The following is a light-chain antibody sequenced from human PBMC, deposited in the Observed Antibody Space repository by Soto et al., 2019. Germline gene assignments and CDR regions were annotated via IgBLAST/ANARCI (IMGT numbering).Light chain of an antibody. Sequence: DIQMTQSPSSLSASIGDTVTISCRASQGITYYLAWFQQKPGKAPKSLIFAASSLHRGGPSKFRVTGSGTDSTLAINSLQPLDCPTYYGQQYNSYPFTFGAGTVVDI. CDR2: AAS. J-gene: IGKJ3*01. CDR1: QGITYY. CDR3: QQYNSYPFT. V-gene: IGKV1-16*02.